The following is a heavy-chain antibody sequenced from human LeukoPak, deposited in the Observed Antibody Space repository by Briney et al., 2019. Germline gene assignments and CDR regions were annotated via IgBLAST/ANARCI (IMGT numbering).Heavy chain of an antibody. J-gene: IGHJ5*02. CDR3: ARDRRGWDYGDYIWFDP. CDR1: GGSFSGYY. CDR2: IYYSGST. Sequence: PSETLSLTCAVYGGSFSGYYWGWIRQPPGKGLEWLGSIYYSGSTYYNPSLKSRVTISVDTSKNQFSLKLSSVTAADTAVYYCARDRRGWDYGDYIWFDPWGQGTLVTVSS. V-gene: IGHV4-34*01. D-gene: IGHD4-17*01.